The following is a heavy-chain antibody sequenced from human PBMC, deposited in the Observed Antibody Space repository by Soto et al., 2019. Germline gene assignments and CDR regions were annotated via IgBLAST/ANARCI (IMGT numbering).Heavy chain of an antibody. CDR1: GFTFSSYA. V-gene: IGHV3-23*01. J-gene: IGHJ4*02. CDR3: EKVTMIVVVTTDFDY. CDR2: ISGSGGGT. Sequence: SLRLSCAASGFTFSSYAMSWVFQAPGKGMEWVSAISGSGGGTYYADSVKGRFTISRDNSKNTLYLQMNGLRAEDTAVYYCEKVTMIVVVTTDFDYWGQGTLVTVSS. D-gene: IGHD3-22*01.